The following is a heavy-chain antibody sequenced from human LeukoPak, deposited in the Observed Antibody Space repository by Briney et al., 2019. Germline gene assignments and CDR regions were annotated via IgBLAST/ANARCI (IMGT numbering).Heavy chain of an antibody. CDR1: GFTFSLYG. CDR3: AKDRIVLVTATFDY. CDR2: IQNDGSNK. V-gene: IGHV3-30*02. Sequence: QTGGSLRLSCAASGFTFSLYGTHWVRQAPGKGLEWVAFIQNDGSNKYYADSVKGRFTISRDNSKNTLYLQMNSLRPDDTAMYYCAKDRIVLVTATFDYWGQGTLVTVSS. J-gene: IGHJ4*02. D-gene: IGHD2-21*02.